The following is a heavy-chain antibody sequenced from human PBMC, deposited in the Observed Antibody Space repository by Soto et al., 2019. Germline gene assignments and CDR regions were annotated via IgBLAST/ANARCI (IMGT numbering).Heavy chain of an antibody. V-gene: IGHV3-23*01. J-gene: IGHJ4*02. CDR3: AKAHEITIFGVVTSSPYDC. Sequence: EVQLLESGGDLVQTGGSLRLSCAASGIIFSNYAMTWVRQAPGKGLEWVSAISGSGDSTYYADSVKGRFTISRDNSKNTMYLQMNSLRAEDSAVYYCAKAHEITIFGVVTSSPYDCWGQGTLVTVSS. CDR1: GIIFSNYA. D-gene: IGHD3-3*01. CDR2: ISGSGDST.